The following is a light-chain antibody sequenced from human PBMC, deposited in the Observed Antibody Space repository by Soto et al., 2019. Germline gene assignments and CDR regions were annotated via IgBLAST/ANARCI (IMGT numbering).Light chain of an antibody. Sequence: VLTQSPCTLSLSPGERAALSCRASQSVSSSYLAWYQQKPGQAPRLLIYGASNRATGIADRFSGSGSGTDFTLTINNLEPEDFAVYYCQQRNDGLTFGGGTKVDIK. V-gene: IGKV3D-20*02. CDR3: QQRNDGLT. CDR1: QSVSSSY. CDR2: GAS. J-gene: IGKJ4*01.